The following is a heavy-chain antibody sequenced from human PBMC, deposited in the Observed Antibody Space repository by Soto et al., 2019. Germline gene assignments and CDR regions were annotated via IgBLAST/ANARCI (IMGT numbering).Heavy chain of an antibody. CDR3: ARGAGRWPVTRAFDI. CDR2: IKGGTGNT. V-gene: IGHV1-3*01. D-gene: IGHD4-17*01. J-gene: IGHJ3*02. Sequence: QVQLLQSAAELKMPGASLNLSCKTSGYNFTNCAVHWLRQAPGQRLEWLGWIKGGTGNTRFSERFQDRVTLTRDTSAGTVYMELTGLKSEDTASYYCARGAGRWPVTRAFDIWGQGTVVTVSS. CDR1: GYNFTNCA.